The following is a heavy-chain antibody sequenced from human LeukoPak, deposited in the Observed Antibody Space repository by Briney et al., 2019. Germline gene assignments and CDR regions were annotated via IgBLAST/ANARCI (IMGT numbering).Heavy chain of an antibody. CDR2: IYYSGST. J-gene: IGHJ5*02. Sequence: SQTLSLTCTVSGGSISSGDYYWRWIRQPPGTGLEWIGYIYYSGSTYYNPSLKSRVTISVDTSKNQFSLKLSSVTAADTAVYYCARVRAAAGTTLDWFDPWGQGTLVAVSS. CDR1: GGSISSGDYY. D-gene: IGHD6-13*01. V-gene: IGHV4-30-4*08. CDR3: ARVRAAAGTTLDWFDP.